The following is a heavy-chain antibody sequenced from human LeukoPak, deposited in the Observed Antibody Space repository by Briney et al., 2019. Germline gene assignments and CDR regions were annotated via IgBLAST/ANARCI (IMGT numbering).Heavy chain of an antibody. CDR1: SDSISNSAYH. V-gene: IGHV4-39*01. CDR3: ARHYGP. J-gene: IGHJ5*02. D-gene: IGHD3-10*01. Sequence: PSETLSLTCTVSSDSISNSAYHWGWIRQPPGRGLEWIGTIYHNRGTYYNPSLKSRVTISVDTSKNQFSLKLNSVTAADTAVYYCARHYGPWGQGTLVTVSS. CDR2: IYHNRGT.